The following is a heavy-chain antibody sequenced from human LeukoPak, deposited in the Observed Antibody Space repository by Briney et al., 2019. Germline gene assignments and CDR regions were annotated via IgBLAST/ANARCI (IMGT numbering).Heavy chain of an antibody. V-gene: IGHV1-69*01. CDR3: ARALGYCSSTSCSDWGMDV. CDR1: GGTFSSYA. CDR2: IIPIFGTA. Sequence: SVKVSCKASGGTFSSYAISWVRQAPGQGLEWMGGIIPIFGTANYAQKFQGRVTITADESTSTAYMELSSLRSEDTAVYYCARALGYCSSTSCSDWGMDVWGQGTTVTVSS. D-gene: IGHD2-2*01. J-gene: IGHJ6*02.